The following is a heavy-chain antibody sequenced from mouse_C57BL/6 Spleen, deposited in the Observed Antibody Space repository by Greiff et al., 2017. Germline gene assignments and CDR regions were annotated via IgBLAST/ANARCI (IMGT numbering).Heavy chain of an antibody. V-gene: IGHV1-9*01. CDR2: ILPGSGST. J-gene: IGHJ3*01. D-gene: IGHD3-2*02. Sequence: QVQLQQSGAELMKPGASVKLSCKATGYTFTGYWIAWVKQRPGHGLEWIGEILPGSGSTNYTEKFKGKATFTADTSSNTAYMQLSSLTTEYAAIYYCARGGRTAQGFAYWGQGTLVTVSA. CDR3: ARGGRTAQGFAY. CDR1: GYTFTGYW.